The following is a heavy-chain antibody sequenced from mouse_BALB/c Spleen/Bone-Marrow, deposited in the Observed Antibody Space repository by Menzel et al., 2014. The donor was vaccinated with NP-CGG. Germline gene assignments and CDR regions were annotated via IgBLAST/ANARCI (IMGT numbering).Heavy chain of an antibody. CDR1: GYSFTTYW. CDR3: ARYDGPAWFAY. Sequence: QVQLQQSGAELVKPGASVRLSCKASGYSFTTYWIHSVKQRPGQGLEWIGEINPSNGRTNYNEKFKSKATLTVDKSSSTAYMQLSSLTSEDSAVYYCARYDGPAWFAYWGQGTLVTVSA. D-gene: IGHD2-3*01. CDR2: INPSNGRT. V-gene: IGHV1S81*02. J-gene: IGHJ3*01.